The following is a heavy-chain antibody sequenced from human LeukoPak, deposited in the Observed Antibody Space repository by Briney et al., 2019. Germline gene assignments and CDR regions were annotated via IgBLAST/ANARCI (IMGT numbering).Heavy chain of an antibody. CDR2: ISYDGSNK. Sequence: GGSLRLSCAASGFTFSSYGMHWVRQAPGKGLEWVAVISYDGSNKYYADSVKGRFTISRDNSKNTLYLQMNSLRAEDTAVYYCAKDRVGQGVYGSGSSNWFDPWGQGTLVTVSS. J-gene: IGHJ5*02. CDR3: AKDRVGQGVYGSGSSNWFDP. V-gene: IGHV3-30*18. CDR1: GFTFSSYG. D-gene: IGHD3-10*01.